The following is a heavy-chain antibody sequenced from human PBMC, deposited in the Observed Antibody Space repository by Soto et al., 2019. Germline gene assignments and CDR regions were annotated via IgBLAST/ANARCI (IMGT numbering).Heavy chain of an antibody. D-gene: IGHD6-13*01. CDR2: ISSTGGSI. CDR1: GFTFSNYA. CDR3: ARARIGAAGTKYYFDY. J-gene: IGHJ4*02. V-gene: IGHV3-64*02. Sequence: GGSLRLCCAASGFTFSNYAVLWVRQAPGKGPEFVSGISSTGGSIFYADSVKGRVTISRDNSKNTVNLQMGSLKPEDTAVYYCARARIGAAGTKYYFDYWGRGTLVTVSS.